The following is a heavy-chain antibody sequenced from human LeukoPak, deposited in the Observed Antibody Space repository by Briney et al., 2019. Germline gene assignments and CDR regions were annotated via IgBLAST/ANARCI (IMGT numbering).Heavy chain of an antibody. D-gene: IGHD2-8*01. V-gene: IGHV3-30*02. CDR2: IQYDGSNE. J-gene: IGHJ6*03. CDR1: GFTFSNYA. Sequence: PGGSLRLSCAASGFTFSNYAMSWVRQAPGKGLEWVAYIQYDGSNEQFADSVKGRFSISRDSSKNILYLQVNSLRAEDTAVYYCAKDRCSNGIGCYYYYMDVWGKGTTVTISS. CDR3: AKDRCSNGIGCYYYYMDV.